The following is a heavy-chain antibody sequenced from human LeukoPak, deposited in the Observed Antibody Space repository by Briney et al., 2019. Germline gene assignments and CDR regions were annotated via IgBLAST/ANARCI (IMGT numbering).Heavy chain of an antibody. J-gene: IGHJ4*02. CDR2: INNNNSTI. D-gene: IGHD3-10*01. Sequence: HTGGSLRLSCAASGFTFSSYSMNWVRQAPGKGLEWVSYINNNNSTIYYADSVKGRFTISRDNAKNSLYLQMNSLRAEDTAVYYCAKDQAYYGSGTTILIDYWGQGTLVTVSS. CDR3: AKDQAYYGSGTTILIDY. CDR1: GFTFSSYS. V-gene: IGHV3-48*04.